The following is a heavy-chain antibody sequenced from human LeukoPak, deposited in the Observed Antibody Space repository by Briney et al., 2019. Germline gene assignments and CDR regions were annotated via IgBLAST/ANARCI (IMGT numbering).Heavy chain of an antibody. Sequence: GGSLRLSCAASGFTFSSYSMNWVRQAPGKGLEWVSSISSSSSYIYYADSVKGRFTISRDNSKNTLYLQMNSLRAEDTAVYYCARMEYSSSSGPILFDYWGQGTLVTVSS. J-gene: IGHJ4*02. CDR1: GFTFSSYS. CDR2: ISSSSSYI. D-gene: IGHD6-6*01. V-gene: IGHV3-21*04. CDR3: ARMEYSSSSGPILFDY.